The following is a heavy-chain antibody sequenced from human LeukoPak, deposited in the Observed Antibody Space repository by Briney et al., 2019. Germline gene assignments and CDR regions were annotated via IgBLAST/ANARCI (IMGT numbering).Heavy chain of an antibody. D-gene: IGHD3-22*01. CDR2: IYSGGST. CDR1: EFTFSHYW. V-gene: IGHV3-53*01. CDR3: ARDRYYYDSSGYIPFDP. Sequence: GGSLRLSCEASEFTFSHYWMSWVRQAPGKGLEWVSVIYSGGSTYYADSVKGRFTISRDNSKNTLYLQMNSLRAEDTAVYYCARDRYYYDSSGYIPFDPWGQGTLVTASS. J-gene: IGHJ5*02.